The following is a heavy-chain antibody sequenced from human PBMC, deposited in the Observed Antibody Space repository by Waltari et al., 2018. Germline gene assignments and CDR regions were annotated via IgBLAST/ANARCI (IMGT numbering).Heavy chain of an antibody. D-gene: IGHD2-15*01. Sequence: QVQLQESGPGLVKPSETLSLTCTVPGGSISSYYWSWIRQPPGKGLEWIGYIYYSGSTNYNPSLKSRVTISVDTSKNQFSLKLSSVTAADTAVYYCARAFCSGGSCLYGMDVWGQGTTVTVSS. J-gene: IGHJ6*02. CDR1: GGSISSYY. CDR3: ARAFCSGGSCLYGMDV. V-gene: IGHV4-59*01. CDR2: IYYSGST.